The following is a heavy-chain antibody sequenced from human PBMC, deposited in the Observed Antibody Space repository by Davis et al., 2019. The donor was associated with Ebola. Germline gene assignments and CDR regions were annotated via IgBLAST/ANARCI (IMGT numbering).Heavy chain of an antibody. Sequence: GESLKISCAASGFSFDTYLMNWVRQAPGKGLEWVATINSGSIFINYADSVKGRFTISRDNAKTSLFLQMNSLRAEDTAVYYCANFGTSSGNTWGQGTLVTVSS. J-gene: IGHJ5*02. CDR3: ANFGTSSGNT. V-gene: IGHV3-21*01. D-gene: IGHD6-6*01. CDR2: INSGSIFI. CDR1: GFSFDTYL.